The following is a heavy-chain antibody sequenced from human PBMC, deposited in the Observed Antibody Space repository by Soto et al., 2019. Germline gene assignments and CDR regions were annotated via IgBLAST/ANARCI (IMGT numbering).Heavy chain of an antibody. J-gene: IGHJ6*02. Sequence: SVKVSCKASGGTFSSYAISWARQAPGQGLEWMGGIIPIFGTANYAQKFQGRVTITADESTSTAYMELSSLRSEDTAVYYCARGLYDSSGYYYGPKGYYYYGMDVWGQGTTVTVSS. CDR1: GGTFSSYA. V-gene: IGHV1-69*13. CDR3: ARGLYDSSGYYYGPKGYYYYGMDV. D-gene: IGHD3-22*01. CDR2: IIPIFGTA.